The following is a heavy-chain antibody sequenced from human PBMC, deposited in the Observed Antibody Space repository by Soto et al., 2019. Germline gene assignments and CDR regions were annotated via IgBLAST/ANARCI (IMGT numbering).Heavy chain of an antibody. CDR2: IYYSGST. Sequence: SETLSLTCTVSGGSISSYYWSWIRQPPGKGLEWIGYIYYSGSTNYNPSLKSRVTISVDTSKNQFSLKLSSVTAADTAVYYCARGRLAARPNYWGQGSLVTVSS. CDR1: GGSISSYY. J-gene: IGHJ4*02. D-gene: IGHD6-6*01. V-gene: IGHV4-59*01. CDR3: ARGRLAARPNY.